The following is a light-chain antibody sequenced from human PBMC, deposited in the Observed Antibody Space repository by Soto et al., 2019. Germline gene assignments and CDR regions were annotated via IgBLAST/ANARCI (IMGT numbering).Light chain of an antibody. CDR1: SSNIGSNY. CDR2: RNN. V-gene: IGLV1-47*01. Sequence: QSVLTQPPSASGTPGQRVNISCSGSSSNIGSNYVYWYRQFPGTAPKLLIQRNNQRPSGVPDRFSASKSGTSASLAITGLQGEDEANYYCQSYDTSLSGVIFGAGTKVTVL. CDR3: QSYDTSLSGVI. J-gene: IGLJ2*01.